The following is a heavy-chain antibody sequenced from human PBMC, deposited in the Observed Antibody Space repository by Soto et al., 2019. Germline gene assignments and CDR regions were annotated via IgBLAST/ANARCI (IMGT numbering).Heavy chain of an antibody. V-gene: IGHV3-48*02. D-gene: IGHD1-7*01. J-gene: IGHJ4*02. CDR1: GFTFRSYT. Sequence: EVQLVESGGGLLQPGGSLRPSWEALGFTFRSYTRNWVRKAQGKGLEWVSYISSSSSTIYYADSVKGRFTISRDNAKNSLYLQMNSLRDEDTAVYYCARDRYNWNLNYFDYWGQGTLVTVSS. CDR2: ISSSSSTI. CDR3: ARDRYNWNLNYFDY.